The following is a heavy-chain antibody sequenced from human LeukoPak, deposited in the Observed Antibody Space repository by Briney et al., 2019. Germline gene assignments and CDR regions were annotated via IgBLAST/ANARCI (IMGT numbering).Heavy chain of an antibody. J-gene: IGHJ4*02. CDR1: GFTVSSNY. Sequence: GGSLRLSCAASGFTVSSNYMSWVRQAPGKGLEWVSVIYSSGMTYYADSVKGRFTISRDNSKNMLYLHMNSLRAEDTAVYYCARDLYGVSHDYWGQGTLVTVSS. CDR3: ARDLYGVSHDY. D-gene: IGHD4-17*01. V-gene: IGHV3-53*01. CDR2: IYSSGMT.